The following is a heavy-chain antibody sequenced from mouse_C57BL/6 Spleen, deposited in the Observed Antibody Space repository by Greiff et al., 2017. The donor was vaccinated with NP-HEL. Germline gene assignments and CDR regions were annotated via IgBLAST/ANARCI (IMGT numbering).Heavy chain of an antibody. Sequence: EVQLQQSGPELVKPGASVKISCKASGYTFTDYYMNWVKQSHGKSLEWIGDINPNNGGTSYNQKFKGKATLTVDKSSSTAYMELRSLTSEDSAVYYCARGDDHFAYWGQGTLVTVSA. D-gene: IGHD2-3*01. CDR2: INPNNGGT. CDR1: GYTFTDYY. CDR3: ARGDDHFAY. V-gene: IGHV1-26*01. J-gene: IGHJ3*01.